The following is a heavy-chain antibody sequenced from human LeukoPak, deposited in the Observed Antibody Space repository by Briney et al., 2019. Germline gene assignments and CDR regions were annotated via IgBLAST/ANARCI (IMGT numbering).Heavy chain of an antibody. V-gene: IGHV4-34*01. J-gene: IGHJ4*02. CDR3: ASRAAYDILTRERQVGGKSFDY. CDR1: GGSFSGYY. CDR2: INHSGST. Sequence: SGTLSLTCAVYGGSFSGYYWSWIRQPPGKGLEWIGEINHSGSTTYNPSLKSRVTISVDTSKNQFSLKLSSVTAADTAVYYCASRAAYDILTRERQVGGKSFDYWGQGTLVTVSS. D-gene: IGHD3-9*01.